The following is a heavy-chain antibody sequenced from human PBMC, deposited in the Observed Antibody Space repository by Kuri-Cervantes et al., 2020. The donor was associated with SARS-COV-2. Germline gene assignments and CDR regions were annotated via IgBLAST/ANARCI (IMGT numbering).Heavy chain of an antibody. CDR1: GFTFSSYA. CDR3: AKDLGRPNWFDP. CDR2: ISGSGGST. Sequence: GGSLRLSCAASGFTFSSYAMSWVRQAPGKGLEWVSAISGSGGSTYYADSVKGRFTISRDNSKNALYLQMNSLRAEDTAVYYCAKDLGRPNWFDPWGQGTLVTVSS. V-gene: IGHV3-23*01. J-gene: IGHJ5*02.